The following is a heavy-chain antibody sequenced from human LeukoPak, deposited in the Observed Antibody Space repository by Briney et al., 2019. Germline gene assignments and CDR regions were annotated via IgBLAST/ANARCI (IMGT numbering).Heavy chain of an antibody. J-gene: IGHJ4*02. CDR3: ARGIPLDY. Sequence: GGSLRLSCAASGFTFSSYEMNWVRQAPGKGLEWVSYISSSGNTIYYADSVKGRFTISRDNTKNSPYLQMNSLRAEDTAVYYCARGIPLDYWGQGTLVTVSS. V-gene: IGHV3-48*03. CDR2: ISSSGNTI. CDR1: GFTFSSYE.